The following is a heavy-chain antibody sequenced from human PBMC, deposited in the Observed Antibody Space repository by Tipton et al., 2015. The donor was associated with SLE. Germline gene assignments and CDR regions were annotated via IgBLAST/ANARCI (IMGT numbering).Heavy chain of an antibody. Sequence: QVQLVQSGAEVKKPGSSVKVSCKASGGTFSSYTISWVRQAPGQGLEWMGRIIPILGIANYAQKFQGRVTITADNSTSTAYMELSSLRSEDTAVYYCARVRSSSWGYYYYYMDVWGKGTTVTVSS. CDR2: IIPILGIA. V-gene: IGHV1-69*09. J-gene: IGHJ6*03. CDR3: ARVRSSSWGYYYYYMDV. D-gene: IGHD6-6*01. CDR1: GGTFSSYT.